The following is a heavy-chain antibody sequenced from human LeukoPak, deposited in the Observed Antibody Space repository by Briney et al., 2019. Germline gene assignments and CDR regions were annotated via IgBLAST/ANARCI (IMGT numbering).Heavy chain of an antibody. CDR3: ARDRAVATIGGVDY. V-gene: IGHV1-2*02. CDR2: ISPNSGGS. D-gene: IGHD5-12*01. CDR1: GGTFSSYA. J-gene: IGHJ4*02. Sequence: GASVKVSCNASGGTFSSYAISWVRQAPGQGLEWMGWISPNSGGSNYAQKFQGRVTMTRDTSISTAYMELSSLRSDDTAVYYCARDRAVATIGGVDYWGQGTLVTVSS.